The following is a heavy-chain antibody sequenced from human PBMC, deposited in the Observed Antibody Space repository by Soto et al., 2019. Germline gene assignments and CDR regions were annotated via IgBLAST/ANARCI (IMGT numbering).Heavy chain of an antibody. V-gene: IGHV4-31*03. J-gene: IGHJ4*02. CDR3: ARTTVTTGFDY. Sequence: SETLSLTCTVSGGSISSGGYYWSWIRQHPGKGLEWIGYIYYSGSTYYNPSLKSRVTISVDTSKNQFSLKLSSVTAADTAVYYCARTTVTTGFDYWGQGXLVTVSS. CDR2: IYYSGST. CDR1: GGSISSGGYY. D-gene: IGHD4-17*01.